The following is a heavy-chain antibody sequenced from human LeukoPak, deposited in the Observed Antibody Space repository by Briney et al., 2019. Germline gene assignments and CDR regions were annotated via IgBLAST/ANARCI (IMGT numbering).Heavy chain of an antibody. CDR3: ARVGGCSSTSCYYYYMDV. V-gene: IGHV3-64*01. J-gene: IGHJ6*03. Sequence: GGSLRLSCAASGFTFSSYAMHWVRQAPGKGLEYVSAISSNGGSTYYANSVKGRFTISRDNSKNTLYLQMGSLRAEDMAVYYCARVGGCSSTSCYYYYMDVWGKGTTVTVS. CDR2: ISSNGGST. CDR1: GFTFSSYA. D-gene: IGHD2-2*01.